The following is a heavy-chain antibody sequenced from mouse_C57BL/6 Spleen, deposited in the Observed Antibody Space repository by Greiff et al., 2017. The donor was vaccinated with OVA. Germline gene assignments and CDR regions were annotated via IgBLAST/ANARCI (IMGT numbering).Heavy chain of an antibody. CDR1: GFTFSSYA. V-gene: IGHV5-4*01. CDR2: ISDGGSYT. CDR3: ARDLGGLGPLDY. Sequence: EVQVVESGGGLVKPGGSLKLSCAASGFTFSSYAMSWVRQTPEKRLEWVATISDGGSYTYYPDNVKGRFTISRDNAKNNLYLQMSHLKSEDTAMYYCARDLGGLGPLDYWGQGTTLTVSS. J-gene: IGHJ2*01. D-gene: IGHD4-1*01.